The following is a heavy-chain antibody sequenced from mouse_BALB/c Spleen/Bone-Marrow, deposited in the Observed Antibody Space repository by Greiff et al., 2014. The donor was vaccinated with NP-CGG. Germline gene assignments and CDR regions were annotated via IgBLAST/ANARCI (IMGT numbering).Heavy chain of an antibody. J-gene: IGHJ4*01. Sequence: QVQLKESGAELVRPGVSVKISCKGSGYTFTDYTMHWVKQSHAKSLEWIGVISTYYGDASYNQKFKGKATMTVDKSSSTAYMELARLTPEDSAIYYCARVITTGYYGMDYWGQGTSVTVSS. CDR3: ARVITTGYYGMDY. CDR2: ISTYYGDA. D-gene: IGHD2-4*01. V-gene: IGHV1S137*01. CDR1: GYTFTDYT.